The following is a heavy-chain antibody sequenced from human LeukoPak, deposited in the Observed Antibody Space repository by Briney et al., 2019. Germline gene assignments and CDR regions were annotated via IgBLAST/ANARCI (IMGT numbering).Heavy chain of an antibody. D-gene: IGHD2-15*01. V-gene: IGHV3-23*01. CDR3: AKEGLGYCSGGSCSRTFDY. CDR1: GFTFSSYA. J-gene: IGHJ4*02. CDR2: ISGSGGST. Sequence: ESLRLSCAASGFTFSSYAMRWVRQAPGKGLEWVSAISGSGGSTYYADSVKGRFTISRDNSKNTLYLQMNSLRAEDTAVYCCAKEGLGYCSGGSCSRTFDYWGQGTLVTVSS.